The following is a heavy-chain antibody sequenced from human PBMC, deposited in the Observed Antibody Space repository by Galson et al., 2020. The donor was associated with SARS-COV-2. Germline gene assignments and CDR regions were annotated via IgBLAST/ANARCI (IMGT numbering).Heavy chain of an antibody. CDR2: IYYSGST. D-gene: IGHD6-19*01. CDR1: GGSISSYY. J-gene: IGHJ6*03. CDR3: ARAYGATYSSGWYDYYYYMDV. V-gene: IGHV4-59*01. Sequence: SETLSLTCTVSGGSISSYYWSWIRQPPGKGLEWIGYIYYSGSTNYNRSLKSRVTISVDTPKNQFSLKLSSVTAADTAVYYCARAYGATYSSGWYDYYYYMDVWGKGTTVTVSS.